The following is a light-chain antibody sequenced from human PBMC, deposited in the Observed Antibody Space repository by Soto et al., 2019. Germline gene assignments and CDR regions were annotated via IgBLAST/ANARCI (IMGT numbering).Light chain of an antibody. J-gene: IGKJ1*01. V-gene: IGKV1-5*03. CDR1: QSVTNR. CDR3: HQYFTYSWT. Sequence: DIQLTQFASTLYASVGDKVTITCRASQSVTNRLAWFQQKSGEAPKLLIYKASSLENGVPSRFSGSGSGTEFTLTISSLQPGDFATYYCHQYFTYSWTFGQGTKVEIK. CDR2: KAS.